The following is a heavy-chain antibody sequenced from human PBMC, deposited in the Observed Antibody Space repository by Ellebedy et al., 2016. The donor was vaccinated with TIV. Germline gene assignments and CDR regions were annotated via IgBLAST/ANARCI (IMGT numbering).Heavy chain of an antibody. CDR2: IYYSGTT. D-gene: IGHD3-16*01. CDR3: ASGGGDRPHALDL. Sequence: MPSETLSLTCTVSGGSMISDDHYWSWVRQPPGQGREWLAYIYYSGTTYYNPSLKHPLTVSIDKSKCQVSLKLASVTAADTAVYYCASGGGDRPHALDLWGQGTMVTVSS. V-gene: IGHV4-30-4*01. J-gene: IGHJ3*01. CDR1: GGSMISDDHY.